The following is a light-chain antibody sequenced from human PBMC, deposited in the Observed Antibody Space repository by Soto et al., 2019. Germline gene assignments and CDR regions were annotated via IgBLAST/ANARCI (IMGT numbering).Light chain of an antibody. CDR1: SGSIASNY. Sequence: LTQPHSVSESPGKTVTISCTGSSGSIASNYVQWYQQRPGSAPTTVIYEDNQRPSGVPDRFSGSIDSSSNSASLTISGLKTEDEADYYCQSYDSSKWVFGGGTKLTVL. CDR2: EDN. V-gene: IGLV6-57*02. CDR3: QSYDSSKWV. J-gene: IGLJ2*01.